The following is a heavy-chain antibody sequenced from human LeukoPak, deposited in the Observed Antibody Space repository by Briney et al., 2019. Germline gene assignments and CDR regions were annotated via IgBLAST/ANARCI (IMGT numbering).Heavy chain of an antibody. CDR3: AKDLAVARTLYYYYGMDV. Sequence: GASLRLSCAASGFTFSSYAMSWVRQAPGKGLECVSAISGSGGSTYYADSVKGRFTISRDNSKNTLYLQMNSLRAEDTAVYYCAKDLAVARTLYYYYGMDVWGQGTTVTVSS. CDR1: GFTFSSYA. D-gene: IGHD6-19*01. J-gene: IGHJ6*02. CDR2: ISGSGGST. V-gene: IGHV3-23*01.